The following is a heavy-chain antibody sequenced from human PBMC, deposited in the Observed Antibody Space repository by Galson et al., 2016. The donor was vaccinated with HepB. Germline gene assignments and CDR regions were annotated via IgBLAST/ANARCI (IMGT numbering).Heavy chain of an antibody. J-gene: IGHJ4*02. CDR1: GFTFSTYS. CDR2: ISSISSYI. V-gene: IGHV3-21*01. CDR3: ARGEWGDVSSMCSFDY. Sequence: SLRLSCAASGFTFSTYSMNWVRQAPGKGLQWVSSISSISSYIYYADSVKGRFTISRDNAKNSLYLQMNSLRADDTAVYYCARGEWGDVSSMCSFDYWGQGILVTVSS. D-gene: IGHD3-16*02.